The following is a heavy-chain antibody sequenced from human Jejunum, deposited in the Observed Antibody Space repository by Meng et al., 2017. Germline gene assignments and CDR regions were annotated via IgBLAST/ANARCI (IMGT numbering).Heavy chain of an antibody. CDR3: AKLTSL. J-gene: IGHJ4*02. CDR1: GFTFSSSS. V-gene: IGHV3-23*04. Sequence: VQLVESGGGVVRPGGSLSLSCAASGFTFSSSSMSWVRQAPGKGLEWVSTFTGTTTSTYYADSVKGRFTISRDNSKNTLYLQMNSLRAEDTAVYYCAKLTSLWGQGTLVTVSS. D-gene: IGHD3-16*01. CDR2: FTGTTTST.